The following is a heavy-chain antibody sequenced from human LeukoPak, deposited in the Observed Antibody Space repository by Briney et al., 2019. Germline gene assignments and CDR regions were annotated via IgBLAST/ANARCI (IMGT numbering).Heavy chain of an antibody. CDR3: AIDPGNYDSSGYPFFPFDY. V-gene: IGHV1-69*02. D-gene: IGHD3-22*01. CDR2: IIPILGIA. CDR1: GYTFTGYY. J-gene: IGHJ4*02. Sequence: GASVKVSCKASGYTFTGYYMHWVRQAPGQGLEWMGRIIPILGIANYAQKFQGRVTITTDESTSTAYMELSSLRSEDTAVYYCAIDPGNYDSSGYPFFPFDYWGQGTLVTVSS.